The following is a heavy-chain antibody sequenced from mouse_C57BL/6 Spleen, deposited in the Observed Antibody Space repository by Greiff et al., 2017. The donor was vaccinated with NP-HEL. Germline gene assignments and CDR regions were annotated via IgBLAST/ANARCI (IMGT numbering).Heavy chain of an antibody. D-gene: IGHD2-2*01. CDR1: GFTFSSYA. CDR2: ISSGGDYI. Sequence: DVHLVESGEGLVKPGGSLKLSCAASGFTFSSYAMSWVRQTPEKRLEWVAYISSGGDYIYYADTVKGRFTISRDNARNTLYLQMSSLKSEDTAMYYCTRDHPLSTMVTTREVYAMDYWGQGTSVTVSS. CDR3: TRDHPLSTMVTTREVYAMDY. J-gene: IGHJ4*01. V-gene: IGHV5-9-1*02.